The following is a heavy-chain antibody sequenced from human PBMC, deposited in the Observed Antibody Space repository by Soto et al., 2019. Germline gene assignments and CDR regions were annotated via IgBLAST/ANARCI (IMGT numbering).Heavy chain of an antibody. CDR2: INPNSGAT. V-gene: IGHV1-2*02. J-gene: IGHJ4*02. CDR1: GYTFTGYF. Sequence: ASVKVSCKGAGYTFTGYFMHWGRQAPGQGIERMGWINPNSGATKYAQKFQGRVTLSRDTSISTAYMELSGLRSDDTAVYYCAREFPYYESSDSYFDYRGQGALGTVSS. D-gene: IGHD3-16*01. CDR3: AREFPYYESSDSYFDY.